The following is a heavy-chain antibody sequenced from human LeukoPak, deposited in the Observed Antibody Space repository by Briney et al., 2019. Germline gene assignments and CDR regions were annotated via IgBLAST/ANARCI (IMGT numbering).Heavy chain of an antibody. CDR2: IYYSGST. CDR1: GGSISSSSYY. D-gene: IGHD5-12*01. V-gene: IGHV4-39*01. Sequence: SETLSLTCTVSGGSISSSSYYWGWIRQPPGKGLEWIGSIYYSGSTYYNPSLKSRVTISVDTSKNQFSLKLSSVTAADTDVYYCARQIVADNFDYWGQGTLVTVSS. J-gene: IGHJ4*02. CDR3: ARQIVADNFDY.